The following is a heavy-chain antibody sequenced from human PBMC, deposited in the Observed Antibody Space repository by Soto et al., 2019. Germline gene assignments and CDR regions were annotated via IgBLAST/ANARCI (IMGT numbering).Heavy chain of an antibody. Sequence: LRLSCAASGFTFSNAWMSWVRQAPGKGLEWVGRIKSKTDGGTTDYAAPVKGRFTISRDDSKNTLYLQMNSLKTEDTAVYYCTTDAGYCSGGSCHYYFDYWGQGTLVTVSS. CDR1: GFTFSNAW. V-gene: IGHV3-15*01. CDR3: TTDAGYCSGGSCHYYFDY. D-gene: IGHD2-15*01. CDR2: IKSKTDGGTT. J-gene: IGHJ4*02.